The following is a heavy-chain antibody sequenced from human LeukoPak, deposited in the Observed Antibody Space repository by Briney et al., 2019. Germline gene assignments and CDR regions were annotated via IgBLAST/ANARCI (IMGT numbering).Heavy chain of an antibody. CDR2: IYYSGST. Sequence: SETLSLTCTVSGGSISSGDYYWSWIRQPPGKGLEWIGYIYYSGSTYYNPSLKSRVTISVDTSKNQFSLKLSSVTAADTAVYYCARAPGSSGYDPAGYYYYMDVWGKGTTVTVSS. CDR1: GGSISSGDYY. D-gene: IGHD5-12*01. CDR3: ARAPGSSGYDPAGYYYYMDV. V-gene: IGHV4-30-4*08. J-gene: IGHJ6*03.